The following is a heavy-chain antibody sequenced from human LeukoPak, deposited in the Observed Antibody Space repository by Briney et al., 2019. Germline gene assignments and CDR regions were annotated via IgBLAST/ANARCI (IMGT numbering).Heavy chain of an antibody. CDR1: GGSFSGYY. D-gene: IGHD2-2*01. CDR3: ASYQKQHKGYYYYGMDV. V-gene: IGHV4-34*01. J-gene: IGHJ6*02. CDR2: INHSGST. Sequence: PSETLSLTCAVYGGSFSGYYWSWIRQPPGKGLEWIGEINHSGSTNYNPSLKSRVTISVDTSKNQFSLKLSSVTAADTAVYYCASYQKQHKGYYYYGMDVWGQGTTVTVSS.